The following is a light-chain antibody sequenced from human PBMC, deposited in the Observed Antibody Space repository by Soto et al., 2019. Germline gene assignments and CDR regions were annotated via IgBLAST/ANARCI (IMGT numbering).Light chain of an antibody. Sequence: QSALTQPPSASGSPGQSVTISCSGTGGDIGRYDFVSWYQQYPGKVPKLLIYEVDKRPSGVPDRFSGSKSGDRASLTVSGLRPDDEADYHCSAYAGGNIVIFGGGTQLTVL. V-gene: IGLV2-8*01. CDR1: GGDIGRYDF. J-gene: IGLJ2*01. CDR3: SAYAGGNIVI. CDR2: EVD.